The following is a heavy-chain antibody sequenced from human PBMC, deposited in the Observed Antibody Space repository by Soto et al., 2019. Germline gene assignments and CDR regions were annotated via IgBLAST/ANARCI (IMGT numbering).Heavy chain of an antibody. CDR2: IYYSGST. V-gene: IGHV4-30-4*01. J-gene: IGHJ3*02. CDR1: GDSISNGDYY. CDR3: AREDRDYGGTFDI. D-gene: IGHD4-17*01. Sequence: QVQLQESGPGLVKPSQTLSLTCSVSGDSISNGDYYWSWIRQPPGKGLEWIGYIYYSGSTYSNPSLKSRLTISVDMSQNQFSLKLSSVTAADTAVYYCAREDRDYGGTFDIWGQGTMVTVSS.